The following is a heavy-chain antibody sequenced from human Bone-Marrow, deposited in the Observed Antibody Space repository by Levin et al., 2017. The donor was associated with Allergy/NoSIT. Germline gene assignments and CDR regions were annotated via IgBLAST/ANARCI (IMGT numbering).Heavy chain of an antibody. D-gene: IGHD3-16*01. Sequence: ASVKVSCKASGYTFTGYYMHWVRQAPGQGLEWMGWINPNSGGTNYAQKFQGRVTMTRDTSISTAYMELSRLRSDDTAVYYCARDGGLGAGTYYDYVWGSYIHDYWGQGTLVTVSS. J-gene: IGHJ4*02. CDR1: GYTFTGYY. CDR3: ARDGGLGAGTYYDYVWGSYIHDY. V-gene: IGHV1-2*02. CDR2: INPNSGGT.